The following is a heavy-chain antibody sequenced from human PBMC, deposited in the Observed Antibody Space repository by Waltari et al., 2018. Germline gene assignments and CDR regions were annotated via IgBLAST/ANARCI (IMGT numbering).Heavy chain of an antibody. CDR3: ARWGLRYMVAKGMDY. D-gene: IGHD5-12*01. CDR2: ISSSGSTI. Sequence: EVQLVESGGGLVQPGGSLRLSCAASGFTFSSYEMNWVRQAPGKGLEWVSYISSSGSTIYYADSVKVRFTISRDNAKNSLYLQMNSLRAEDTAVYYCARWGLRYMVAKGMDYWGQGTLVTVSS. CDR1: GFTFSSYE. J-gene: IGHJ4*02. V-gene: IGHV3-48*03.